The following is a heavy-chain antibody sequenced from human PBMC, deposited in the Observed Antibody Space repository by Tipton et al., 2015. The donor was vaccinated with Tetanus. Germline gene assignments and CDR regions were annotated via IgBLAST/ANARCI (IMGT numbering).Heavy chain of an antibody. V-gene: IGHV4-39*01. CDR3: AFLPKHWLVPSFDP. Sequence: TLSLTCTVSGGSINSGTFYWDWIRQSPGKGLEWIGNIYYNGNTLQNPSLKSRVTMSLDKSKNQFSLKLRSVTAADTAVYYCAFLPKHWLVPSFDPWGQGTLVTVSS. J-gene: IGHJ5*02. CDR1: GGSINSGTFY. D-gene: IGHD6-19*01. CDR2: IYYNGNT.